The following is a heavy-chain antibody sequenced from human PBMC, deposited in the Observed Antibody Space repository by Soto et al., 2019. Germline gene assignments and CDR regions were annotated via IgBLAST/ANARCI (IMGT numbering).Heavy chain of an antibody. D-gene: IGHD7-27*01. V-gene: IGHV3-30-3*01. J-gene: IGHJ4*02. CDR2: ISYDGTNK. CDR3: ARDPKTSGGQHWAFNYYDS. Sequence: LRLSCAASGFSFSISPMHWVRQAPGKGPEWVALISYDGTNKFYADSVKGRFTISRDNSKSTLYLQVDSLRPEDAAVYYCARDPKTSGGQHWAFNYYDSWGQGTLVTVSS. CDR1: GFSFSISP.